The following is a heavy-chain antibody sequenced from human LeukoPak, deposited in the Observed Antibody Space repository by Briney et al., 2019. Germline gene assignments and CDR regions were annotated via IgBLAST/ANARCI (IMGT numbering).Heavy chain of an antibody. CDR1: GFTFSSYA. J-gene: IGHJ5*01. CDR3: AKDRHAPGRYCSSTSCFPFDS. D-gene: IGHD2-2*01. CDR2: ISYDESDK. V-gene: IGHV3-30*04. Sequence: GGSLRLSCAASGFTFSSYAMHWVRQAPGKGLEWVAVISYDESDKYYADSVKGRFTISRDNSKNTLYLQMNSLRAEDTAVYYCAKDRHAPGRYCSSTSCFPFDSWGQGTLVTVSS.